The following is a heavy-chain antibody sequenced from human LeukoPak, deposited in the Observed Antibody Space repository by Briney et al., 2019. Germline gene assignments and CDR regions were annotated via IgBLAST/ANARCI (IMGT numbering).Heavy chain of an antibody. V-gene: IGHV3-64*02. CDR3: ATGHNYYYDY. CDR2: IGGDGATT. D-gene: IGHD3-22*01. CDR1: GASFSILA. J-gene: IGHJ4*02. Sequence: GGSLRLSCAVSGASFSILAMHWVRQCPGKGLEFVSAIGGDGATTHYADSVRGRFTISRDNSKNTVHLQMGSLRPEDMAVYYCATGHNYYYDYWGQGTLVSVSS.